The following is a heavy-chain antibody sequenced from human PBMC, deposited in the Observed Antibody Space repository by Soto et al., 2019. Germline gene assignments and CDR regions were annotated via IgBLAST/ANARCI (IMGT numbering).Heavy chain of an antibody. J-gene: IGHJ6*02. CDR1: GGSISSSSYY. V-gene: IGHV4-39*01. CDR3: ARPLAQSTVTTARYYYYYGMDV. D-gene: IGHD4-17*01. CDR2: IYYSGST. Sequence: SETLSLTCTVSGGSISSSSYYWGWIRQPPGKGLEWIGSIYYSGSTYYNPSLKSRVTISVETSKNQFSLKLSSVTAADTAVYYCARPLAQSTVTTARYYYYYGMDVWGQGTTVTVSS.